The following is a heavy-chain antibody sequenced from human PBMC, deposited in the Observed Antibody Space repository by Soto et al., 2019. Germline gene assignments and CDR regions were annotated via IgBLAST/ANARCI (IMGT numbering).Heavy chain of an antibody. J-gene: IGHJ5*02. CDR2: IYHSGST. CDR3: ARSYMVWGVANWFDP. Sequence: QVQLQESGPGLVKPSGTLSLTCAVSGGSISSSNWWSWVRQPPGKGLEWIGEIYHSGSTNYNPSLKRRVTISVDKSKSQFSLKLSSVTAADTAVYYCARSYMVWGVANWFDPWGQGTLVTVSS. CDR1: GGSISSSNW. D-gene: IGHD3-10*01. V-gene: IGHV4-4*02.